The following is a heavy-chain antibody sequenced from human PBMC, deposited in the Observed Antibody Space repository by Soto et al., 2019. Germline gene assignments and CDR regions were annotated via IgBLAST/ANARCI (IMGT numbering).Heavy chain of an antibody. CDR3: AKGFYCSGGSCYRGMDV. D-gene: IGHD2-15*01. Sequence: GWSLRLSCAASGFTFSSYGMHWVRQAPGKGLEWVAVISYDGSNKYYADSVKGRFTISRDNSKNTLYLQMNSLRAEDTAVYYCAKGFYCSGGSCYRGMDVWGQRTTVIASS. CDR1: GFTFSSYG. CDR2: ISYDGSNK. J-gene: IGHJ6*02. V-gene: IGHV3-30*18.